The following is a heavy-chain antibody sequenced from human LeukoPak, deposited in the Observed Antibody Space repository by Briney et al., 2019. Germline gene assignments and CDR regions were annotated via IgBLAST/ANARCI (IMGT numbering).Heavy chain of an antibody. Sequence: SETLSLTCTVSRGSISSDYWSWLRQPARKGLEWIGLIYTSGTTNYNPSLKSRVTMSLDTSKNQFSLKLNSVTAADTAVYYCARVFHDWGQGTMVTVSS. CDR2: IYTSGTT. J-gene: IGHJ3*01. CDR1: RGSISSDY. V-gene: IGHV4-4*07. CDR3: ARVFHD.